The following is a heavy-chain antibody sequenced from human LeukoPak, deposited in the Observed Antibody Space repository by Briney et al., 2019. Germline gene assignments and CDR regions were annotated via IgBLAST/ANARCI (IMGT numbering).Heavy chain of an antibody. CDR3: ARDRETYYYDSSGYYLDY. J-gene: IGHJ4*02. V-gene: IGHV3-74*01. D-gene: IGHD3-22*01. CDR1: GFTFSSYW. Sequence: PGGSLRLSCAASGFTFSSYWMHWVRQAPGKGLVWVSRINSDGSSTSYADSVKGRFTISRDNAKNTLYLQMNSLRAEDTAVYYCARDRETYYYDSSGYYLDYWGQGTLVTVSS. CDR2: INSDGSST.